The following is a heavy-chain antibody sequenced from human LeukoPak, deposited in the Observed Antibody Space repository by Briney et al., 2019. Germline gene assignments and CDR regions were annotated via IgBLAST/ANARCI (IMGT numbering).Heavy chain of an antibody. CDR1: GGSISSYY. D-gene: IGHD2-15*01. CDR2: IYYSGST. J-gene: IGHJ6*03. CDR3: ARGRSGLPSYYYYYMDV. Sequence: SETLSPTCTVSGGSISSYYWSWIRQPPGKGLEWIGYIYYSGSTNYNPSLKSRVTISVDRSKNQFSLKLSSVTAADTAVYYCARGRSGLPSYYYYYMDVWGKGTTVTVSS. V-gene: IGHV4-59*12.